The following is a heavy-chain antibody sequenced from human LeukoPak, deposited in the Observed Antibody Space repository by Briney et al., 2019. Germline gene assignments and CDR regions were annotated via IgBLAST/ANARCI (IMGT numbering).Heavy chain of an antibody. J-gene: IGHJ4*02. D-gene: IGHD3-10*01. V-gene: IGHV3-23*01. CDR2: ISGSGGST. CDR1: DFSFITYA. Sequence: PGGSLRLSCAASDFSFITYAMSWVRQAPGKGLEWVSAISGSGGSTYYADSVKGRFTISRDNSKNTLYLQMNSLRAEDTAVYYCAKDEMLWFGLSDYWGQGTLVTVSS. CDR3: AKDEMLWFGLSDY.